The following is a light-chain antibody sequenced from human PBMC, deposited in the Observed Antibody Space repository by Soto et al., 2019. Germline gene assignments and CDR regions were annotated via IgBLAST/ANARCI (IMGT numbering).Light chain of an antibody. CDR1: QSISSD. CDR2: AAS. Sequence: DIQMTQSPSSLSASVGDRVTITCRTSQSISSDLNWYQQKAGKAPKLLIYAASSLQSGVPSRFSGSGSGTDFTLTISSLQPEDFATYYCQQSYSTPWTFGQGTKVDI. V-gene: IGKV1-39*01. CDR3: QQSYSTPWT. J-gene: IGKJ1*01.